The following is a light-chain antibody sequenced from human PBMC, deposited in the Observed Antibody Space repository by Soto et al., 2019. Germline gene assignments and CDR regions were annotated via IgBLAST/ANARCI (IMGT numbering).Light chain of an antibody. CDR2: GSS. CDR3: QSYDSSLSVLYV. V-gene: IGLV1-40*01. CDR1: SSNIGAGYD. J-gene: IGLJ1*01. Sequence: HSVLTQPPSVSGAPGQRVSISCTGSSSNIGAGYDVHWFQQLPGTAPKLLIYGSSNRPSGVPDRFSGSKSGTSASLAITGLQAEDEADYYCQSYDSSLSVLYVFGTGTKVTVL.